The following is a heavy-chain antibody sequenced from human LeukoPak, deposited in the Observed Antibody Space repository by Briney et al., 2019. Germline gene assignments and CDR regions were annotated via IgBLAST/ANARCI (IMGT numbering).Heavy chain of an antibody. CDR1: GFTFSSYG. D-gene: IGHD3-9*01. CDR2: ISSSGSTI. V-gene: IGHV3-48*03. Sequence: GGSLRLSCAASGFTFSSYGMNWVRQAPGKGLEWVSYISSSGSTIYYADSVKGRFTISRDNAKNSLYLQMNSLRAEDTAVYYCARALYYDILTGYYYYYGMDVWGQGTTVTVSS. J-gene: IGHJ6*02. CDR3: ARALYYDILTGYYYYYGMDV.